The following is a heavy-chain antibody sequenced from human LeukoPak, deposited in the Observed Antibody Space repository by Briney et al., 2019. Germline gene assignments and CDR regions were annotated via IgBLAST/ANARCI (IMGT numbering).Heavy chain of an antibody. J-gene: IGHJ4*02. D-gene: IGHD1-26*01. CDR2: IYYSGST. V-gene: IGHV4-59*01. CDR3: ARVGGSYLYYFDY. CDR1: AGSISSYY. Sequence: PSETLSLTCTVSAGSISSYYWSWIRQPPGKGLEWIGYIYYSGSTNYNPSLKSRVTISVDTSKNQFSLKLSSVTAADTAVYYCARVGGSYLYYFDYWGQGTLVTVSS.